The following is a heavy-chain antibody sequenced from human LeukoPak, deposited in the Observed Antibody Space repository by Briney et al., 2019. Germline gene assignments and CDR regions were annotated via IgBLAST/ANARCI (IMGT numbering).Heavy chain of an antibody. CDR3: ARVKLLWFGAASDDYYYYYMDV. D-gene: IGHD3-10*01. CDR1: GYTFTSYG. J-gene: IGHJ6*03. V-gene: IGHV1-18*01. CDR2: ISAYNGNT. Sequence: ASVKVSCKASGYTFTSYGISWVRQAPGQGLEWMGWISAYNGNTNYAQKLQGRVTMTTDTSTSTAYMELRSLRSDDTAVYYCARVKLLWFGAASDDYYYYYMDVWGKGTTVTISS.